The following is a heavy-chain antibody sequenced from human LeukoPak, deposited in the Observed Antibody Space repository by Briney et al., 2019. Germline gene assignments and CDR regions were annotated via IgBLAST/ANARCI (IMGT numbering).Heavy chain of an antibody. V-gene: IGHV3-23*01. CDR2: ISGSGGST. CDR3: AKTRDYGGNPGQVDY. CDR1: GFTFSSYA. Sequence: GGSLRLSCAASGFTFSSYAMSWVRQAPGKGLEWVSAISGSGGSTYYADSVKGRFTISRDNSKNTPYLQMNSLRAEDTAVYYCAKTRDYGGNPGQVDYWGQGTLVTVSS. J-gene: IGHJ4*02. D-gene: IGHD4-23*01.